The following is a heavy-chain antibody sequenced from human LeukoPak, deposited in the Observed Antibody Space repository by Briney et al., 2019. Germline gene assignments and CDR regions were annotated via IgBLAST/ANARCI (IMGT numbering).Heavy chain of an antibody. CDR1: GFTFSSYS. CDR3: ARPGYTAGYDL. V-gene: IGHV3-21*01. Sequence: GGSLRLSCAASGFTFSSYSMNWVRQAPGKGLEWVSSISSSSSYIYYADSVKGRFTISRDNAKNSLYLQMNTLRAEDTAVYYCARPGYTAGYDLWGQGTLVTVSS. D-gene: IGHD3-9*01. J-gene: IGHJ3*01. CDR2: ISSSSSYI.